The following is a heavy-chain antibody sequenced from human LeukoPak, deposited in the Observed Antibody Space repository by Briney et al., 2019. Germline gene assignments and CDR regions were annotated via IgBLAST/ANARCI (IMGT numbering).Heavy chain of an antibody. J-gene: IGHJ2*01. CDR2: IYYSGST. V-gene: IGHV4-59*01. Sequence: SETLYLTCTVSGGSISSYYWSWIRQPPGKGLEWIGYIYYSGSTNYNPSLKSRVTISVDTSKNQFSLELSSVTAADTAVYYCARSNPTPDYWYFDLWGRGTLVTVSS. CDR3: ARSNPTPDYWYFDL. D-gene: IGHD1-14*01. CDR1: GGSISSYY.